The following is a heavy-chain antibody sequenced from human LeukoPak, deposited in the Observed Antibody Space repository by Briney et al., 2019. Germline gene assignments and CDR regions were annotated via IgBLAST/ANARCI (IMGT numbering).Heavy chain of an antibody. J-gene: IGHJ4*02. D-gene: IGHD6-19*01. Sequence: GGSLRLSCAASGFTFSDYYMSWIRQAPGKGLEWVSYISSSGSTIYYADSVKGRFTISRDNAKNSLYLQMNSLRAADTAVYYCARDEGSGWYARGKGFDYWGQGTLVTVSS. CDR3: ARDEGSGWYARGKGFDY. CDR2: ISSSGSTI. CDR1: GFTFSDYY. V-gene: IGHV3-11*01.